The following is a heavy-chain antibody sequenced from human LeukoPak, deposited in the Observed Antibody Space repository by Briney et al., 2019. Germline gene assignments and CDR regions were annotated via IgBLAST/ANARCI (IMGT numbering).Heavy chain of an antibody. CDR2: ISYSGST. CDR1: GDSINDYY. CDR3: ARTYCRGGSCHFDY. Sequence: PSETLSLTCTVSGDSINDYYWSWIRQPPGKGLEWIGYISYSGSTDSNPSLKSRVTISVDTSKNQISLKLSSVTAADTAVYYCARTYCRGGSCHFDYWGQGTLVTVSS. D-gene: IGHD2-15*01. V-gene: IGHV4-59*08. J-gene: IGHJ4*02.